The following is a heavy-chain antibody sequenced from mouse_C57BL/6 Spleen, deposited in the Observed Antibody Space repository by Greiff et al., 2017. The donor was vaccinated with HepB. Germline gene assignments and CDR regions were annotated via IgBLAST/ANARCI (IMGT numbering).Heavy chain of an antibody. V-gene: IGHV1-50*01. CDR1: GYTFTSYW. J-gene: IGHJ2*01. Sequence: QVQLQQPGAELVKPGASVKLSCKASGYTFTSYWMQWVKQRPGQGLEWIGEIDPSDSYTNYNQKFKGKATLTVDTSSSTAYMQLSSLTSEDSAVYYCASITTVVAMDYWGKGTTLTVSS. CDR3: ASITTVVAMDY. CDR2: IDPSDSYT. D-gene: IGHD1-1*01.